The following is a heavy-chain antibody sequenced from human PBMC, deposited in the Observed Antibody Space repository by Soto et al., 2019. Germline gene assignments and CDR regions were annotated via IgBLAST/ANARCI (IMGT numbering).Heavy chain of an antibody. D-gene: IGHD5-12*01. Sequence: EVQLLESGGGLVQPGGSLRLSCAASGFTFSSYAMSWVRQAPGKGLEWVSAISGSGGSTYYADSVKGRFTISRDNSKNTLYLQMNSLRAEDTAVYYCAKLRGGYSGYDPYYYYYYGMDVWGQGTTVTVSS. V-gene: IGHV3-23*01. CDR3: AKLRGGYSGYDPYYYYYYGMDV. CDR1: GFTFSSYA. J-gene: IGHJ6*02. CDR2: ISGSGGST.